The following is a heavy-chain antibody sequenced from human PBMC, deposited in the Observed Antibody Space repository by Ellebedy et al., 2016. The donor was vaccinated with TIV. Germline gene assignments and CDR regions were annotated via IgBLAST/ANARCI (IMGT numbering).Heavy chain of an antibody. D-gene: IGHD3-16*01. CDR2: LYGDGSGT. J-gene: IGHJ3*02. CDR1: GFTFRIYS. Sequence: GESLQISCAASGFTFRIYSMGWVRQTPGKGLECVSALYGDGSGTFYADSVKGRFTVSRDNSKNTLYLQMNSLRAEDTGTYYCTKDQVGGDGRWVYDIWGQGTMVTVSS. V-gene: IGHV3-23*01. CDR3: TKDQVGGDGRWVYDI.